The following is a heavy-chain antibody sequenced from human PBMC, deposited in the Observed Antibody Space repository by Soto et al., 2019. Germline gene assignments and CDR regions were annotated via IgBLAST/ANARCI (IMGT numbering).Heavy chain of an antibody. V-gene: IGHV1-18*01. CDR3: ARERVVCSGGSCYGIADY. D-gene: IGHD2-15*01. Sequence: QVQLVQSGAEVKKPGASVKVSCKASGYTFTSYGISWVRQAPGQGLEWMGWISAYNGNTNYAQKLQGRVTMTTDTSTSTAYRELRSLRSDDTAVYYCARERVVCSGGSCYGIADYWGQGTLVTVSS. CDR2: ISAYNGNT. CDR1: GYTFTSYG. J-gene: IGHJ4*02.